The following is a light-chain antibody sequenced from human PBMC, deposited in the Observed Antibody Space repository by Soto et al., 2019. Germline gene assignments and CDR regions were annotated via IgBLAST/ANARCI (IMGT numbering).Light chain of an antibody. J-gene: IGKJ1*01. CDR2: GAS. CDR3: QQYNNCPRT. V-gene: IGKV3D-15*01. Sequence: EIVMTQSPATLSVSPGERATISCWASQSVSSNLAWFQQRPGQAPRLLIYGASTRATGIPARFSGSGSATQLTLTISSQQTEDFAVYYCQQYNNCPRTFGQGTTVEIK. CDR1: QSVSSN.